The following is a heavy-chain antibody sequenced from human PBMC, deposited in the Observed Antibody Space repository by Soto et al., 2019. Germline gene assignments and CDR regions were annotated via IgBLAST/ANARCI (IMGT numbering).Heavy chain of an antibody. CDR2: VIPILGIA. CDR1: GGTFSSYT. Sequence: ASVKVYCNASGGTFSSYTISWVRQAPGQGLEWMGRVIPILGIANYAQKFQGRVTITADKSTSTAYMELSSLRSEDTAVYYCASRRGRHDILTGYYQGAFDIWGQGTMVTVSS. D-gene: IGHD3-9*01. V-gene: IGHV1-69*02. J-gene: IGHJ3*02. CDR3: ASRRGRHDILTGYYQGAFDI.